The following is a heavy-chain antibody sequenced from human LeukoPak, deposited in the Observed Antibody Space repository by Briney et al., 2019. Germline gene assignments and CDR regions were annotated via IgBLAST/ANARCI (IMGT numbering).Heavy chain of an antibody. Sequence: ASVKVSCKASGGTFSSYTISWVRQAPGQGLQWMEGIIPIFGTANYAQKFQGRVTITADESTSTAYMELYSLRSEDTAVYYCASSVVFVVVTASPLDYWGQGTLVTVSS. J-gene: IGHJ4*02. CDR1: GGTFSSYT. CDR3: ASSVVFVVVTASPLDY. CDR2: IIPIFGTA. D-gene: IGHD2-21*02. V-gene: IGHV1-69*13.